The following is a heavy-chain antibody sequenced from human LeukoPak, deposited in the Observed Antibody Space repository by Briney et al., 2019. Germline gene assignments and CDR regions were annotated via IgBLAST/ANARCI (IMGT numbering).Heavy chain of an antibody. J-gene: IGHJ3*02. V-gene: IGHV1-18*04. Sequence: ASVKVSCKASGYTFTSNYIHWVRQAPGQGLEWMGWISAYNGNTNYAQKLQGRVTMTTDTSTSTAYMELRSLRSDDTAVYYCARRDGYNDAFDIWGQGTMVTVSS. CDR3: ARRDGYNDAFDI. D-gene: IGHD5-24*01. CDR2: ISAYNGNT. CDR1: GYTFTSNY.